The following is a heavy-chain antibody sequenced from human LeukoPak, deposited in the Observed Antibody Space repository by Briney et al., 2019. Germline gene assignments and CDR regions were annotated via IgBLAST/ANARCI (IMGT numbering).Heavy chain of an antibody. J-gene: IGHJ4*02. CDR1: GGSIRSYC. CDR3: ARQGYTAAYYFLDF. D-gene: IGHD2/OR15-2a*01. Sequence: SETLSLTCDVSGGSIRSYCWGWVRQPAGKGLEWFGRIYTTGTTDFNPSLKSRLTMSVDTSKNQFSLNLTSVTAADTAVYFCARQGYTAAYYFLDFWSPGTLVTVSS. CDR2: IYTTGTT. V-gene: IGHV4-4*07.